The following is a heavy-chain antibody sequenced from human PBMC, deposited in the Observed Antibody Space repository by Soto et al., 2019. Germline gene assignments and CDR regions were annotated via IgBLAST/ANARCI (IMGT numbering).Heavy chain of an antibody. CDR2: INHSGST. Sequence: QVQLQQWGAGLLKPSETLSLTCAVYGGSLSGYYWSWIRQPPGQGLEWIGEINHSGSTNYNPSLKSRVTISVDTSKNQFSLKLSSVTAADTAVYYCARGWGRIFDYWGQGTLVTVSS. CDR1: GGSLSGYY. D-gene: IGHD7-27*01. V-gene: IGHV4-34*01. J-gene: IGHJ4*02. CDR3: ARGWGRIFDY.